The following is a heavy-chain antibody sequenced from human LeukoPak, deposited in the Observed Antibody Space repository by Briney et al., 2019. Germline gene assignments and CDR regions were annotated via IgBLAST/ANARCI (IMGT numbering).Heavy chain of an antibody. CDR2: IKQDGSEK. Sequence: GGSLRLSCAASGFTFSSYWMSWVHQAPGKGLEWVANIKQDGSEKYYVDSVKGRFTISRDNAKNSLYLQMNSLRAEDTAVYYCAREMQLPTPLLDYWGQGTLVTVSS. CDR1: GFTFSSYW. J-gene: IGHJ4*02. D-gene: IGHD2-2*01. V-gene: IGHV3-7*01. CDR3: AREMQLPTPLLDY.